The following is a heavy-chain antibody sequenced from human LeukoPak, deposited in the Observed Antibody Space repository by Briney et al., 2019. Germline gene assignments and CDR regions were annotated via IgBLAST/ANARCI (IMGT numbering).Heavy chain of an antibody. CDR3: AREGSGSYWGYYYYMDV. V-gene: IGHV4-4*07. J-gene: IGHJ6*03. Sequence: PPETLSLTCTVSGGSISSYYWSWIRQPAGKGLEWIGRIYTSGSNNYNPSLKSRVTISADKSKKQFSLKLSSVTAADTGVYYCAREGSGSYWGYYYYMDVWGKGTTVTVSS. D-gene: IGHD3-10*01. CDR1: GGSISSYY. CDR2: IYTSGSN.